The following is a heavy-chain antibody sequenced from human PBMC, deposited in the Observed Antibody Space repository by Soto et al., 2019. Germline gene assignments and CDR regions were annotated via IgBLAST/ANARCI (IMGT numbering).Heavy chain of an antibody. D-gene: IGHD2-2*01. CDR2: ISWNSGSI. J-gene: IGHJ6*02. CDR1: GFTFDDYA. Sequence: EVQLVESGGGLVQPGRSLRLSCAASGFTFDDYAMHWVRQAPGKGLEWVSGISWNSGSIGYADSVKGRFTISRDNAKNSLYLQMNSLGAEDTALYYCAKDLSSTSCHGMDVWGQGTTVTVSS. V-gene: IGHV3-9*01. CDR3: AKDLSSTSCHGMDV.